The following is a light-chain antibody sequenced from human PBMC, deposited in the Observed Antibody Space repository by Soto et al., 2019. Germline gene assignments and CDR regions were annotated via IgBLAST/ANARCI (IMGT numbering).Light chain of an antibody. CDR3: QQSYSSLGT. J-gene: IGKJ2*01. V-gene: IGKV1-39*01. Sequence: DVLMIQSPASLSASAGDRVTLSCRASQSVSNYLNWYQQKPGQAPRLLIYAASSWHTGIPARFSGSGSGTEFTLTISSLQSEDFATYYCQQSYSSLGTFGQGTKLEIK. CDR1: QSVSNY. CDR2: AAS.